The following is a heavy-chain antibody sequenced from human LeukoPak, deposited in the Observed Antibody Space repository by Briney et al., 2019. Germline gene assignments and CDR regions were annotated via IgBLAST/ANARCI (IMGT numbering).Heavy chain of an antibody. D-gene: IGHD6-13*01. Sequence: GGSLRLSCAASGFTFSSYAMSWVRQAPGKGLEWVSAISGSGGSTYYEDSGKGRFTISRDNSKNTLYLQMNSLRAEDTAVYYCAKADSEAAGEYWGQGTLVTVSS. CDR2: ISGSGGST. CDR1: GFTFSSYA. J-gene: IGHJ4*02. V-gene: IGHV3-23*01. CDR3: AKADSEAAGEY.